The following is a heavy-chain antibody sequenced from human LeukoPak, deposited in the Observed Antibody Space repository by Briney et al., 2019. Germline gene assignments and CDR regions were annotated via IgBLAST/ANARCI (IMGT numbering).Heavy chain of an antibody. V-gene: IGHV3-30*18. CDR3: AKFSGSHYYYYFMNV. J-gene: IGHJ6*03. CDR1: GFTFSSYG. Sequence: PGGSLRLSCAASGFTFSSYGMHWVRQAPGKGLEWVAVISYDGSNKYYADSVKGRVTTSRDNSKNTLYLQMNSLRAEDTAVYYCAKFSGSHYYYYFMNVWGKGTTVTVSS. D-gene: IGHD1-26*01. CDR2: ISYDGSNK.